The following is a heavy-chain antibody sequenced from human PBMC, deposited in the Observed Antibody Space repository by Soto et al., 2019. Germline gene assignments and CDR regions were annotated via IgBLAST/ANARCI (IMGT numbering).Heavy chain of an antibody. D-gene: IGHD2-2*01. Sequence: ASVKVSCKASGGTFSSYAISWVRQAPGQGLEWMGGIIPIFGTANYAQKFQGRVTITADESTSTAYMELSSLRSEDTAVYYCARDNPDCSSTSCTGGADPWGQGTLVTVSS. V-gene: IGHV1-69*13. CDR1: GGTFSSYA. CDR3: ARDNPDCSSTSCTGGADP. J-gene: IGHJ5*02. CDR2: IIPIFGTA.